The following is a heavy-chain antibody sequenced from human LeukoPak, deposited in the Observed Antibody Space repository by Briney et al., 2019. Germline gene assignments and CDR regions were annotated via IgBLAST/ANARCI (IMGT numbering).Heavy chain of an antibody. CDR2: IRYDGSNK. CDR3: AILAAVFDDSSGLSSDY. D-gene: IGHD3-22*01. Sequence: GRSLRLSCAASGFTFSSYVMHWVRQAPGKGLEWVAFIRYDGSNKYYADSVKGRFTISRDNSKNTLYLQMNSLRAEDTAVYYCAILAAVFDDSSGLSSDYWGQGTLVTVSS. CDR1: GFTFSSYV. V-gene: IGHV3-30*02. J-gene: IGHJ4*02.